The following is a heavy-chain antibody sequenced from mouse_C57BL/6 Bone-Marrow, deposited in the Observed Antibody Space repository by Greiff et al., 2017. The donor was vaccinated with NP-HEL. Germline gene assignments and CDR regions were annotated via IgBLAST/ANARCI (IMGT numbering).Heavy chain of an antibody. CDR1: GYTFTSYW. CDR2: INPSNGGT. Sequence: VQLQQSGTELVKPGASVKLSCKASGYTFTSYWMHWVKQRPGQGLEWIGNINPSNGGTNYNEKFKSKATLTVDKSSSTAYMQLSSLTSEDSAVYYCAREGSSGSAWFAYWGQGTLVTVSA. CDR3: AREGSSGSAWFAY. D-gene: IGHD3-2*02. J-gene: IGHJ3*01. V-gene: IGHV1-53*01.